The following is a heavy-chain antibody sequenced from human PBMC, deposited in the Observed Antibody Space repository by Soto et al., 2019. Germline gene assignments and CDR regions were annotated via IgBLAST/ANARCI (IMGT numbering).Heavy chain of an antibody. Sequence: SETLSLTCTVSGVAITNYYWSWIRQPPGKGLEWIGYVYYNVRTTYNPSLNSRVTISIDTSKNQFSLRLTSVTAADTGIFYCARQRVYGVAKNWFDPWGQGTLVTVSS. CDR3: ARQRVYGVAKNWFDP. CDR2: VYYNVRT. D-gene: IGHD3-3*01. J-gene: IGHJ5*02. CDR1: GVAITNYY. V-gene: IGHV4-59*08.